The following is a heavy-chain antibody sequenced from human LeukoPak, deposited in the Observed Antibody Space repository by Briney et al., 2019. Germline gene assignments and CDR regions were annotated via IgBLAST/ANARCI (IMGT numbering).Heavy chain of an antibody. CDR3: PRGRIVRATGDGDPQFDY. CDR2: INPNSGGT. CDR1: GYSFTGFY. J-gene: IGHJ4*02. Sequence: ASVKVSCKASGYSFTGFYMHWVRQAPGQGLEWMGWINPNSGGTKCAQKFQGRVTMTRDTSISTAYMELSSLRSDDTAFYYCPRGRIVRATGDGDPQFDYWGQGTLVAVSS. D-gene: IGHD1-26*01. V-gene: IGHV1-2*02.